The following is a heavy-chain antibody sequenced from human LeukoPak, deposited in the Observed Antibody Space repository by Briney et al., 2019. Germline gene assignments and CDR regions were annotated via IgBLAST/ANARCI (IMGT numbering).Heavy chain of an antibody. D-gene: IGHD6-13*01. J-gene: IGHJ6*03. CDR1: GGTFTSYA. CDR2: FNPIFGTA. Sequence: SVKVSCKASGGTFTSYAFSGWRQPPGQGLGWRGGFNPIFGTANYAQKFQGRVTITTDESTSTAYMELSSLRSEDTAVYYCARGPYSNNYYYYYMDVWGKGTTVTVSS. V-gene: IGHV1-69*05. CDR3: ARGPYSNNYYYYYMDV.